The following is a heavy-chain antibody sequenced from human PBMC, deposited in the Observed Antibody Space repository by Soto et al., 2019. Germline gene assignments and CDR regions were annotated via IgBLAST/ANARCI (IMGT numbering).Heavy chain of an antibody. D-gene: IGHD4-17*01. Sequence: GGSLRLSCSASGFTFSSYAMHWVRQAPGKGLEYVSAISSNGGSTYYADSVKGRFTISRDNSKNTLYLQMSSLRAKDTAVYYCVKDTPDNYGDYSYYFDYWGQGTLVTVSS. J-gene: IGHJ4*02. CDR2: ISSNGGST. CDR1: GFTFSSYA. V-gene: IGHV3-64D*08. CDR3: VKDTPDNYGDYSYYFDY.